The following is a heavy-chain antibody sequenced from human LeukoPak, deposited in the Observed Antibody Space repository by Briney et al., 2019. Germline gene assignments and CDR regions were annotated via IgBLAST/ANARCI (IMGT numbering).Heavy chain of an antibody. J-gene: IGHJ4*02. CDR3: ARAMGEAEAGPYPGLDYFDY. CDR2: IYYSGST. V-gene: IGHV4-59*13. D-gene: IGHD6-13*01. CDR1: GHSFSRYY. Sequence: SETLSLTCTVSGHSFSRYYGSWIRQPPGKGVEWSGYIYYSGSTNYNPSLKSQIPISQDTTKNQFSLKLSSVTAADTAVYYCARAMGEAEAGPYPGLDYFDYWGQGALVTVSS.